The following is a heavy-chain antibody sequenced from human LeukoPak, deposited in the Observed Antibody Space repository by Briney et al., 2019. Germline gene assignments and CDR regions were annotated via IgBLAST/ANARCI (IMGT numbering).Heavy chain of an antibody. CDR2: ITASGGNT. D-gene: IGHD3-10*01. J-gene: IGHJ4*02. Sequence: SGGSLRLSCAASGFTFSSYAMGWVRQAPGKGLEWVSAITASGGNTYYADSVKGRFTISRDNSKNTLYLQMNSLRAEDTAVYHCAKDDQPGSGSYIFDYWGQGTLVTVSS. V-gene: IGHV3-23*01. CDR1: GFTFSSYA. CDR3: AKDDQPGSGSYIFDY.